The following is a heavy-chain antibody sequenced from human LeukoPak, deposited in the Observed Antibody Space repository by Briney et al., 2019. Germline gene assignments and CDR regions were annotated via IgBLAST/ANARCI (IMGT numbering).Heavy chain of an antibody. Sequence: PGGSLRLSCAASGFTFRDFSMHWVRQAPGKGLEWVSLVSGDGGVTHYAYSVKGRFTISRDNSKNSLYLQMSSLRVEDTAFYYCAKGNNSLSFNFDYWGQGTLVTVSS. CDR3: AKGNNSLSFNFDY. J-gene: IGHJ4*02. CDR1: GFTFRDFS. V-gene: IGHV3-43*02. D-gene: IGHD2/OR15-2a*01. CDR2: VSGDGGVT.